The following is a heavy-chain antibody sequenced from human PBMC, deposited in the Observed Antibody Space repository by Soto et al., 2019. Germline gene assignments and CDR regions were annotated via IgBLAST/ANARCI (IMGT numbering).Heavy chain of an antibody. CDR1: GYTFRNYY. Sequence: EASVKVSCKASGYTFRNYYMHWVRQAPGQGLEWLGIINGNDGSTTYSQKFQDRVTMTRDTSTSTVYMDLSSLRFEDTAVYYCARGPGMGAPDYWGQGILVTVSS. J-gene: IGHJ4*02. D-gene: IGHD1-26*01. CDR3: ARGPGMGAPDY. CDR2: INGNDGST. V-gene: IGHV1-46*03.